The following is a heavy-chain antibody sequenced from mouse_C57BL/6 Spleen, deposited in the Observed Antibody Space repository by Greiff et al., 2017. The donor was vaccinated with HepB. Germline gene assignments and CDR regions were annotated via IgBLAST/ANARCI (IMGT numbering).Heavy chain of an antibody. Sequence: VQLQQSGAELVRPGASVKLSCTAPGFNIKDDYMHWVKQRPEQGLEWIGWIDPENGDTEYASKFQGKATITADTSSNTAYLQLSSLTSEDTAVYYCTTGLRGLYWYFDVWGTGTTVTVSS. V-gene: IGHV14-4*01. CDR1: GFNIKDDY. CDR2: IDPENGDT. CDR3: TTGLRGLYWYFDV. D-gene: IGHD1-1*01. J-gene: IGHJ1*03.